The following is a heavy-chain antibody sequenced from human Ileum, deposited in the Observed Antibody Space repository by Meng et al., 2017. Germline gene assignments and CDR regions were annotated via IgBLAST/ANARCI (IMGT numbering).Heavy chain of an antibody. CDR1: GFTFTSYA. D-gene: IGHD6-13*01. V-gene: IGHV3-30*04. CDR3: AKKRAAGSTDFFDY. J-gene: IGHJ4*02. CDR2: ISSDGSNK. Sequence: GESLKISYTASGFTFTSYAMHWVRQAPGKGLEWVAVISSDGSNKYYADSVKGRFTVSRDNSKNTLYMQMNSLRAEDTAVYYCAKKRAAGSTDFFDYWGQGTLVTVSS.